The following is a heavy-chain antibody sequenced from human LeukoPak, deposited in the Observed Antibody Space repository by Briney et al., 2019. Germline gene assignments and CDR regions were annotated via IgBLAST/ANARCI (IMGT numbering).Heavy chain of an antibody. CDR3: ARVHDKGVSWFDP. CDR1: GGSISSYY. D-gene: IGHD3-9*01. Sequence: SETLSLTCTVSGGSISSYYWSWIRQPPGKGLEWLGYIYYSGSTNYNPSLKSRVTISVDTSKNQFSLKLSSVTAADTAVYYCARVHDKGVSWFDPWGQGTLVTVSS. J-gene: IGHJ5*02. V-gene: IGHV4-59*01. CDR2: IYYSGST.